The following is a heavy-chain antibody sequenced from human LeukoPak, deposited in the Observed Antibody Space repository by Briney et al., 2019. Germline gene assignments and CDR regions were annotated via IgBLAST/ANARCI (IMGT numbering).Heavy chain of an antibody. D-gene: IGHD3-10*01. CDR2: INHSGST. J-gene: IGHJ5*02. CDR3: ARGRVAMVRGVIWFDP. CDR1: GGSISSSSYY. Sequence: SETLSLTCTVSGGSISSSSYYWSWIRQPPGKGLEWIGEINHSGSTNYNPSLKSRVTISVDTSKNQFSLKLSSVTAADTAVYYCARGRVAMVRGVIWFDPWGQGTLVTVSS. V-gene: IGHV4-39*07.